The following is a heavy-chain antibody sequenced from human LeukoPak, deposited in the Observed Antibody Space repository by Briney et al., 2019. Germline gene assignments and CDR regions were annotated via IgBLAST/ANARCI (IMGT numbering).Heavy chain of an antibody. CDR3: VRDDAGTDHYYYGMDV. CDR2: ISSGSSAR. J-gene: IGHJ6*02. V-gene: IGHV3-48*02. Sequence: GGSLRLSCAASGFTFSSHSMNWVRQTPGKGLEWVSYISSGSSARYYADSVKGRFTISRDNAKNSLYLQMNSLRDEDAAVYYCVRDDAGTDHYYYGMDVWGQGTTVTVSS. D-gene: IGHD1-14*01. CDR1: GFTFSSHS.